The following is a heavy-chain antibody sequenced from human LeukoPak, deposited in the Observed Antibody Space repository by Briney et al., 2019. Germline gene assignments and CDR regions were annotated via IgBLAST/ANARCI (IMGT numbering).Heavy chain of an antibody. CDR1: GYRFSFYW. V-gene: IGHV5-51*01. D-gene: IGHD3-22*01. CDR2: IYLRDSET. CDR3: ARHPQGGYYSVTGGHYSAPFDY. Sequence: GETLKISCMATGYRFSFYWSAWVRQKTGQRPEWMGIIYLRDSETTYSPSFEGQVTISADKSISTAYLQGSSLKASDTAMYYCARHPQGGYYSVTGGHYSAPFDYWGQGTQVTVSS. J-gene: IGHJ4*02.